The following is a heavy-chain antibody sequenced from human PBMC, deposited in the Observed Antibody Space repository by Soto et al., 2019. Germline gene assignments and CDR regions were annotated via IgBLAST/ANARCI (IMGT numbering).Heavy chain of an antibody. J-gene: IGHJ1*01. Sequence: QEQLVESGGGVVQPGRSLRLSCAASGFTFSSYGMHWVRQAPGKGLEWVALIWYDGSNKHYGDSVKGRFTISRDNSKNTRYLQMNSLRAEDTAVYYCARDQGAYAEYFQHWGQGTLVTVSS. CDR2: IWYDGSNK. V-gene: IGHV3-33*01. CDR3: ARDQGAYAEYFQH. D-gene: IGHD1-26*01. CDR1: GFTFSSYG.